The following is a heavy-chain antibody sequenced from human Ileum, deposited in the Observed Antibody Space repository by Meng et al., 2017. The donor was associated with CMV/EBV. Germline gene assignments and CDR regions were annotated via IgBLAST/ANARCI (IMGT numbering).Heavy chain of an antibody. Sequence: GESLKISCTASGFTFGDYAMSWVRQAPGKGLEWVGFIRSKAYGGTTEYAASVKGRFTISRDDSKSIAYLQMNSLKTEDTAVYYCTRSTLEWLLSGLDYWGQGTLVT. CDR3: TRSTLEWLLSGLDY. D-gene: IGHD3-3*01. CDR1: GFTFGDYA. V-gene: IGHV3-49*04. CDR2: IRSKAYGGTT. J-gene: IGHJ4*02.